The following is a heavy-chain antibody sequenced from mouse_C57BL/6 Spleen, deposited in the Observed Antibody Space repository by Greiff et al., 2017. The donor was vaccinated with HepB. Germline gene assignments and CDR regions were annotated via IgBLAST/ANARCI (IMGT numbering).Heavy chain of an antibody. CDR2: IDPSDSYT. CDR1: GYTFTSYW. D-gene: IGHD2-4*01. Sequence: QVQLQQPGAELVRPGTSVKLSCKASGYTFTSYWMHWVKQRPGQGLEWIGVIDPSDSYTNYNQKFKGKATLTVDTSSSTAYMQLSSLTSEDSAVYYCARYFCSDYSPGYWYFDVWGTGTTVTVSS. J-gene: IGHJ1*03. CDR3: ARYFCSDYSPGYWYFDV. V-gene: IGHV1-59*01.